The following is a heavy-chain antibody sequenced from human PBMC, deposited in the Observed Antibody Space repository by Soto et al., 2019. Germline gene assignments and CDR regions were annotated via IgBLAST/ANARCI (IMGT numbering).Heavy chain of an antibody. J-gene: IGHJ4*02. Sequence: GGSVKVSCKASGYTFTGYSMHWVRQAPGQRLEWMGWINAGNGNTKYSQKFQGRVTITRDTSASTAYMELSSLRSEDTAVYYCARAVAVAADFXYWGQGTLVTVSS. D-gene: IGHD6-19*01. CDR1: GYTFTGYS. CDR3: ARAVAVAADFXY. V-gene: IGHV1-3*01. CDR2: INAGNGNT.